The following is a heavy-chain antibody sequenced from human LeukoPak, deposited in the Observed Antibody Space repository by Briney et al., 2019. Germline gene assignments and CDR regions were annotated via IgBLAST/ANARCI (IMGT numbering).Heavy chain of an antibody. V-gene: IGHV4-34*01. CDR2: INHSGST. D-gene: IGHD2-15*01. CDR1: GGSFSGYY. CDR3: ARHWDCSGGDCYSGLRYNWFDP. Sequence: SETLSLTCAVYGGSFSGYYWSWIRQPPGKGLEWIGEINHSGSTNYNPSLKSRVTISVDTSKNQFSLKLSSVTAADTAVYYCARHWDCSGGDCYSGLRYNWFDPWGQGALVTVSS. J-gene: IGHJ5*02.